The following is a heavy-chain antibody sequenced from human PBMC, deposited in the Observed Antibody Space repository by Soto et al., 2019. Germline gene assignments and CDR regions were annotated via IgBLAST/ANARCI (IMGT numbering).Heavy chain of an antibody. J-gene: IGHJ4*02. D-gene: IGHD1-26*01. CDR3: AREAGLYTGSFYDYFDF. CDR1: GGSISSYY. Sequence: SETLSLTCTVSGGSISSYYWSWIRQPPGKGLEWIGYIYYSGSTNYNPSLKSRVTISVDTSKNQFSLKLSSVTAADTAVYYCAREAGLYTGSFYDYFDFWGQGILVTVSS. V-gene: IGHV4-59*01. CDR2: IYYSGST.